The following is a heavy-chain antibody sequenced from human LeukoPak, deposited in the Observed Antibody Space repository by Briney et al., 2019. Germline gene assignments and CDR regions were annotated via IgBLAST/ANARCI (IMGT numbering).Heavy chain of an antibody. J-gene: IGHJ4*02. CDR2: IIPIFGTA. CDR1: GYTFTSYA. Sequence: SVKVSCKASGYTFTSYAMNWVRQAPGQGLEWMGGIIPIFGTANYAQKFQGRVTITADESTSTAYMELSSLRSEETAVYYCARSAGPPTPFDYWGQGTLVTVSS. V-gene: IGHV1-69*13. CDR3: ARSAGPPTPFDY.